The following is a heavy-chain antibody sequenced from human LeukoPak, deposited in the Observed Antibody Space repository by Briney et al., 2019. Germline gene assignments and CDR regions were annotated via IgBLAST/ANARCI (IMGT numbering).Heavy chain of an antibody. Sequence: GGSLRLSCAASGFTVSNYYMSWVRQAPGKGLEWLSVLYTNGPTYYAESVKGRFTISRDNSKNMVYLQMNSLRAEDTAVYYCAREDRGHSHGYLTYWGQGTLVTVSS. V-gene: IGHV3-53*01. CDR1: GFTVSNYY. CDR2: LYTNGPT. J-gene: IGHJ4*02. D-gene: IGHD5-18*01. CDR3: AREDRGHSHGYLTY.